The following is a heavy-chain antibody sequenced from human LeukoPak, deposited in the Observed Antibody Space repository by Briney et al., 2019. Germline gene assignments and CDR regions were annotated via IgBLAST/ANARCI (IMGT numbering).Heavy chain of an antibody. CDR1: GFTFSTYS. Sequence: NPGGSLRLSCAASGFTFSTYSMNWVRQAPGKGLEWVSSISTSSSYIYYIDSVKGRFTISRDNAKNSLYLQMNSLRAEDTAVYYCARDRVPRGYYHSSDYWGQGTLVTVSS. V-gene: IGHV3-21*01. J-gene: IGHJ4*02. D-gene: IGHD3-22*01. CDR3: ARDRVPRGYYHSSDY. CDR2: ISTSSSYI.